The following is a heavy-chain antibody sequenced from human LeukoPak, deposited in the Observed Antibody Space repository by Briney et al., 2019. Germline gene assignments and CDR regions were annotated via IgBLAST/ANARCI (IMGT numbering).Heavy chain of an antibody. CDR3: ASKRGYSYGLDY. CDR2: IIPIFGTA. D-gene: IGHD5-18*01. J-gene: IGHJ4*02. V-gene: IGHV1-69*13. Sequence: SVKVSCKASGGTFSSYDISWVRQAPGQRLEWMGGIIPIFGTANYAQKFQGRVTITADESTSTGYMELSSLRSEDTAVYYCASKRGYSYGLDYWGQGTLVTVSS. CDR1: GGTFSSYD.